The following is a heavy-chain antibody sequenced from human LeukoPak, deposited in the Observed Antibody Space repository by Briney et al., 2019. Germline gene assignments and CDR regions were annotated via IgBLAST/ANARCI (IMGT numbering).Heavy chain of an antibody. Sequence: GGSLRLSCAASGFTFSSYSMNWVRQAPGKGLEWVSSISSSSSYIYYADSVKGRFTISRDNAKNSLYLQMNSLRAEDTAVYYCARGRDSSGYPSLWGQGTLVTVSS. CDR1: GFTFSSYS. J-gene: IGHJ4*02. CDR3: ARGRDSSGYPSL. D-gene: IGHD3-22*01. V-gene: IGHV3-21*01. CDR2: ISSSSSYI.